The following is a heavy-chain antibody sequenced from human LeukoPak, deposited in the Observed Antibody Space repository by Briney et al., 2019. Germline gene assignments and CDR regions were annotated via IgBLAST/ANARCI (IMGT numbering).Heavy chain of an antibody. CDR3: ARATMVRGVINYYFDY. J-gene: IGHJ4*02. CDR2: IGTAGDT. Sequence: PGGSLRLSCAASGFTVSSYDMHWVRQATGKGLEWVSVIGTAGDTYYPGSVKGRFTISRENAKNSLYLQMNSLRAGDTAVYYCARATMVRGVINYYFDYWGQGTLVTVSS. CDR1: GFTVSSYD. V-gene: IGHV3-13*04. D-gene: IGHD3-10*01.